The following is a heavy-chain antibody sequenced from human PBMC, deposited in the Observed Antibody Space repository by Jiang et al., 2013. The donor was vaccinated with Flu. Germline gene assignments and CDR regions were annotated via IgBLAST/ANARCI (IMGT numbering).Heavy chain of an antibody. Sequence: EVKKPGASVKVSCKASGYTFTSYGISWVRQAPGQGLEWMGWVSTHNDNTKYAQKLQGRVTMTTDTSTSTAYMEVRSLRSDDTAVYYCARDADNYARFDPWGQGTLVTVSS. CDR2: VSTHNDNT. J-gene: IGHJ5*02. D-gene: IGHD1-1*01. V-gene: IGHV1-18*01. CDR3: ARDADNYARFDP. CDR1: GYTFTSYG.